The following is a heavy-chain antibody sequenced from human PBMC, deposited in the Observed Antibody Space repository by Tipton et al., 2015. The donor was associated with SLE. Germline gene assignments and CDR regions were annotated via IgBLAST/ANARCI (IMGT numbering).Heavy chain of an antibody. CDR2: TGTTSNT. J-gene: IGHJ3*01. CDR3: VRGRFDSRPGPYDAFDL. D-gene: IGHD3-9*01. V-gene: IGHV3-13*01. Sequence: SLRLSCAASGFTFRRYDMHWVRQGPGKGLEWVSGTGTTSNTYYPGSVKGRFTISREDDKNSLYLQMNSLTAGDTAMYYCVRGRFDSRPGPYDAFDLWGQGTMVTVS. CDR1: GFTFRRYD.